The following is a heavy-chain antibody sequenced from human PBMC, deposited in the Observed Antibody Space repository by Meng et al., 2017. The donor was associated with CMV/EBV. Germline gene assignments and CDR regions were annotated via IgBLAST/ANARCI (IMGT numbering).Heavy chain of an antibody. CDR2: INPNSGGT. V-gene: IGHV1-2*02. CDR3: ARVQVRGEMATPAGF. D-gene: IGHD5-24*01. J-gene: IGHJ4*02. CDR1: CYTFTGYN. Sequence: QVQLVPSGAGLKTPGASVKASCKASCYTFTGYNMHWVRQAPGQGLEWMGWINPNSGGTNYAQKFQGRVTMTRDTSISTAYMELSRLRSDDTAVYYCARVQVRGEMATPAGFWGQGTLVTVSS.